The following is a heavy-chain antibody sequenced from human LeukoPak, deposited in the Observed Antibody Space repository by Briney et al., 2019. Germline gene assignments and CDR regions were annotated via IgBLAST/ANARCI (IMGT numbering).Heavy chain of an antibody. CDR3: ARDQTNSYGIDY. J-gene: IGHJ4*02. Sequence: SETLSLTCTVSGGSISSYYWSWIRQPPGKGLEWVGYIYYSGSTNYNPSLKSRVTISVDTSKNQFYLKRSAVTAADTAVYYCARDQTNSYGIDYWGQGTLVTVSS. CDR1: GGSISSYY. CDR2: IYYSGST. V-gene: IGHV4-59*01. D-gene: IGHD5-18*01.